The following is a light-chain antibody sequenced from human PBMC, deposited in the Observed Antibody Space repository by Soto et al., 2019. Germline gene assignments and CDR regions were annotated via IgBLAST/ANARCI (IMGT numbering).Light chain of an antibody. CDR2: EVT. CDR1: SRDIGAYNY. CDR3: SSHGGANNFYV. Sequence: QSVLTQPPSASGSPGQSVTISCTGTSRDIGAYNYVSWYQQHPGKVPKLIIHEVTKRPSGVPDRFSASKSGNTASLTVSGLQAEDEADYYCSSHGGANNFYVFGTGTKGTVL. V-gene: IGLV2-8*01. J-gene: IGLJ1*01.